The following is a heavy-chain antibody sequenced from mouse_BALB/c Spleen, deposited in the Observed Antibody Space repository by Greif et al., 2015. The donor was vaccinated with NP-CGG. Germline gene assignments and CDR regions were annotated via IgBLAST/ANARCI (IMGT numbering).Heavy chain of an antibody. V-gene: IGHV5-17*02. CDR3: ARREMDY. CDR2: ISSGSSTI. J-gene: IGHJ4*01. CDR1: GFTFSSFG. Sequence: EVQGVESGGGLVQPGGSRKLSCAASGFTFSSFGMHWVRQAPEKGLEWVAYISSGSSTIYYADTVKGRFTISRDNPKNTLFLQMTSLRSEDTAMYYCARREMDYWGQGTSVTVSS.